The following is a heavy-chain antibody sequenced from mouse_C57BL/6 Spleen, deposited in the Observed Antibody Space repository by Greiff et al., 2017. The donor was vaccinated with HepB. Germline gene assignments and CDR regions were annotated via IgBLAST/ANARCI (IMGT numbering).Heavy chain of an antibody. D-gene: IGHD1-1*01. V-gene: IGHV1-58*01. Sequence: EVQLVESGAELVRPGSSVKMSCKTSGYTFTSYGINWVKQRPGQGLEWIGYIYIGNGYTEYNEKFKGKATLTSDTSSSTAYMQLSSLTSEDSAIYFCARGTTAVEGDAMDYWGQGTSVTVSS. J-gene: IGHJ4*01. CDR2: IYIGNGYT. CDR3: ARGTTAVEGDAMDY. CDR1: GYTFTSYG.